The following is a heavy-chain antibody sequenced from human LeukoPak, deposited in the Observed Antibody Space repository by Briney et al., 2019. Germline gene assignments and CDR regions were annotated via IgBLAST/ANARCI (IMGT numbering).Heavy chain of an antibody. CDR1: GYTFTGYY. V-gene: IGHV1-2*06. Sequence: ASVKVSCKASGYTFTGYYMHWVRQAPGQGLEWMGRINPNSGGTNYAQKFQGRVTMTRDTSISTAYMELSRLRSDDTAVYCCATIGYCSSTSCYYYYYMDVWGKGTTVTVSS. CDR3: ATIGYCSSTSCYYYYYMDV. J-gene: IGHJ6*03. D-gene: IGHD2-2*01. CDR2: INPNSGGT.